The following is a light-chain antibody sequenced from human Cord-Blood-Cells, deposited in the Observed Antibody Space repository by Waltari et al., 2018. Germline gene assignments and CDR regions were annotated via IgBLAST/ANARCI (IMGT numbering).Light chain of an antibody. V-gene: IGLV3-19*01. CDR3: NSRDSSGNHVV. CDR1: RLISNY. Sequence: SSELTQDPAVSVALGQTVRITCQGDRLISNYQTWYQQKPGQDPLLIIYGKNNRPSGIPDRFSGSSSGNTASLTITGAQAEDEADYYCNSRDSSGNHVVFGGGTKLTVL. J-gene: IGLJ2*01. CDR2: GKN.